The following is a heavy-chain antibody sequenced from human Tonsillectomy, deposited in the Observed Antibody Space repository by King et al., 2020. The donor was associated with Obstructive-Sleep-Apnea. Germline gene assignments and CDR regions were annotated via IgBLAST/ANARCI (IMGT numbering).Heavy chain of an antibody. D-gene: IGHD4-17*01. V-gene: IGHV3-30*04. CDR3: ATASHYDYGDYGNWFDP. J-gene: IGHJ5*02. Sequence: VQLVESGGGVVQPGKSLRLSCAASGFTFSSYAMHWVRQAPGKGLEWVALTSYDGSKKYYVDSVKGRFTISRDNSKNTKYLQMNSLRAEDTAVYYCATASHYDYGDYGNWFDPWGQGTLVTVSS. CDR2: TSYDGSKK. CDR1: GFTFSSYA.